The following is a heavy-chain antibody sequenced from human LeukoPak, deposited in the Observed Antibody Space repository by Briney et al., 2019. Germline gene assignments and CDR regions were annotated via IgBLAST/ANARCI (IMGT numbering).Heavy chain of an antibody. V-gene: IGHV3-66*01. CDR3: ARRMVRGASVDY. D-gene: IGHD3-10*01. CDR1: GFTLSSYA. Sequence: GGSLRLSCAASGFTLSSYALSWVRQAPGKGLEWVSVIYSGGSTYYADSVKGRFTISRDNSKNTLYLQMNSLRAEDTAVYYCARRMVRGASVDYWGQGTLVTVSS. CDR2: IYSGGST. J-gene: IGHJ4*02.